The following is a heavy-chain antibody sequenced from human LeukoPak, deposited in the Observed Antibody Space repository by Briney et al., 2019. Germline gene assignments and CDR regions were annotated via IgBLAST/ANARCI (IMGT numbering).Heavy chain of an antibody. D-gene: IGHD1-26*01. V-gene: IGHV3-23*01. J-gene: IGHJ5*02. CDR3: AKDPLGRDWFDP. Sequence: GGSLRLSCAASGFTFSSYAMSWVRQAPGKGLEWDSAISGSGGNTYYADSVKGRFTISRDNSKNTLYLQMDSLRGEDTAVYYCAKDPLGRDWFDPWGQGTLVTVSS. CDR1: GFTFSSYA. CDR2: ISGSGGNT.